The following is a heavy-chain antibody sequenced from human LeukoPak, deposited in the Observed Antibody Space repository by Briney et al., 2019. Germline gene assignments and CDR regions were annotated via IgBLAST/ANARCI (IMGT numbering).Heavy chain of an antibody. J-gene: IGHJ6*03. CDR3: ARDPYSGSYGADYYYYMDV. D-gene: IGHD1-26*01. CDR2: ISSSNTI. Sequence: GGSLRLSCAASGFPFSGYSLTWVRQAPGKGLEWISYISSSNTIYYADSVKGRFTISRDNAKNSLYLQMNSLTADDTAVYYCARDPYSGSYGADYYYYMDVWGKGTTVTISS. CDR1: GFPFSGYS. V-gene: IGHV3-48*01.